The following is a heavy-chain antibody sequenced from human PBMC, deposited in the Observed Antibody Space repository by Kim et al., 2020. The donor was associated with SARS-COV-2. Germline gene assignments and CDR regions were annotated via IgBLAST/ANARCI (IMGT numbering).Heavy chain of an antibody. V-gene: IGHV4-59*01. Sequence: SETLSLTCTVSGGSISSYYWSWIRQPPGKGLEWIGYIYYSGSTNYNPSLKSRVTISVDTSKNQFSLKLSSVTAADTAVYYCASRVRLPDNYYYYGMDVWGQGTTVTVSS. J-gene: IGHJ6*02. D-gene: IGHD2-21*02. CDR1: GGSISSYY. CDR3: ASRVRLPDNYYYYGMDV. CDR2: IYYSGST.